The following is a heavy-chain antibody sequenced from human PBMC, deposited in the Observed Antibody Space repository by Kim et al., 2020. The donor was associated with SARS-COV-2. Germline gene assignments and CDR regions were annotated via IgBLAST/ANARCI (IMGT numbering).Heavy chain of an antibody. Sequence: GGSLRLSCAASGFTFSSYSMNWVRQAPGKGLEWVSSISSSSSYIYYADSVKGRFTISRDNAKNSLYLQMNSLRAEDTAVYYCAREPILPGSIAAAGTKGDYGMDVWGQGTTVTVSS. D-gene: IGHD6-13*01. CDR2: ISSSSSYI. CDR3: AREPILPGSIAAAGTKGDYGMDV. CDR1: GFTFSSYS. J-gene: IGHJ6*02. V-gene: IGHV3-21*01.